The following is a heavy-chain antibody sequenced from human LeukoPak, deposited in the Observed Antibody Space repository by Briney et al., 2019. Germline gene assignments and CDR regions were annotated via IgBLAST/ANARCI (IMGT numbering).Heavy chain of an antibody. CDR1: DGSSSGYY. D-gene: IGHD2-2*03. J-gene: IGHJ4*02. Sequence: SETLSLTCCVHDGSSSGYYWSWIRQPPGRGLKWIGEINYSGSINYSPSLKGRVFISLDTSKNLFSLKLNSVTVADTAVYYCAEYRYGYLGMDSWGQGTQVIVSS. CDR2: INYSGSI. V-gene: IGHV4-34*01. CDR3: AEYRYGYLGMDS.